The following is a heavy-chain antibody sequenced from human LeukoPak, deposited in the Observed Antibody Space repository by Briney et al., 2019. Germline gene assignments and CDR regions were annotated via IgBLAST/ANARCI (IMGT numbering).Heavy chain of an antibody. J-gene: IGHJ4*02. CDR1: GDSISSNNYY. D-gene: IGHD3-16*02. CDR2: IYYSGRT. V-gene: IGHV4-39*01. CDR3: ARVRYVWGSYRPKPILDY. Sequence: SSETLSLTCTVSGDSISSNNYYWGWIRQPPGKGLEWIGSIYYSGRTFYNPSLESRVTISVDTSKNQFSLKMRSVTAADTAVYYCARVRYVWGSYRPKPILDYWGQGTLVTVSS.